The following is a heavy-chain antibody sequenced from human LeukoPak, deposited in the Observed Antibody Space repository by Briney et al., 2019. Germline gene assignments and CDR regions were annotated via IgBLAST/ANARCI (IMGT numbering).Heavy chain of an antibody. CDR3: ARGLRDIPGADHYFYYGMEV. Sequence: GGSLRLSCAASGFTFSSYAMSWVRQAPGKGLEWVSAISGSGGSTYYADSVKGRFTISRDNAKNSLFLQMNSLRVEDTAVYYCARGLRDIPGADHYFYYGMEVWGQGTTVTVSS. CDR1: GFTFSSYA. V-gene: IGHV3-23*01. CDR2: ISGSGGST. D-gene: IGHD2-15*01. J-gene: IGHJ6*02.